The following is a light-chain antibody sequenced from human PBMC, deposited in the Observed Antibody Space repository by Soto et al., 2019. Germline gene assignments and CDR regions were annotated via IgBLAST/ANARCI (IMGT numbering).Light chain of an antibody. Sequence: QSALTQPASVSGSPGQSITISCTGTSSDVGGYNYVSWYQQHPGKAPKFMIYDVSNRPSGVSNRFSGSKSGNTASLTISGLQAEDEAAYCSSYTTSNTRQIVFGTGTKVTVL. J-gene: IGLJ1*01. CDR3: SSYTTSNTRQIV. CDR2: DVS. CDR1: SSDVGGYNY. V-gene: IGLV2-14*01.